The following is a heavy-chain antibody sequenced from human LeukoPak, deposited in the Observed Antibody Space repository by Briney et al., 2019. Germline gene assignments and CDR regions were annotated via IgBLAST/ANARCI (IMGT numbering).Heavy chain of an antibody. CDR3: AKDLYSNYGPADY. J-gene: IGHJ4*02. CDR1: GFTLSGYD. D-gene: IGHD4-11*01. Sequence: GGSLRLSCAASGFTLSGYDIHWVRQAIGKGLDWVSGIGSAGDKYHAGSERGRFTISRENAENFVYLQMNGLRAEDTAIYYCAKDLYSNYGPADYWGQGNLVTVSS. CDR2: IGSAGDK. V-gene: IGHV3-13*01.